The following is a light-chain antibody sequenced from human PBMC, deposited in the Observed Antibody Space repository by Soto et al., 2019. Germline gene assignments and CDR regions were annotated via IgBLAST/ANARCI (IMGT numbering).Light chain of an antibody. CDR1: SSDVGGHNY. J-gene: IGLJ1*01. CDR3: SSYTSSSTLYV. CDR2: EVR. V-gene: IGLV2-14*01. Sequence: QSALTQPASVSGSPGQSITISCTGTSSDVGGHNYVSWYQQHPGKAPKLMIYEVRNRPSGISNRFSGSKSGNTASLTISGLQVEDEADYYCSSYTSSSTLYVFGTGTKLTVL.